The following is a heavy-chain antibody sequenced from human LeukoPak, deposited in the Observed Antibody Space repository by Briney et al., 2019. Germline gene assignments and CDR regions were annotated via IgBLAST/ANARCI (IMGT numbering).Heavy chain of an antibody. Sequence: SETLSLTCAVSGGSISSGGYSWSWIRQPPGKGLEWIGYIYHSGGTYYNPSLKSRVTISVDKSKNQFSLKLSSVTAADTAVYYCARFAAAGTGRHDYWGQGTLVTVSS. D-gene: IGHD6-13*01. CDR1: GGSISSGGYS. CDR2: IYHSGGT. J-gene: IGHJ4*02. V-gene: IGHV4-30-2*01. CDR3: ARFAAAGTGRHDY.